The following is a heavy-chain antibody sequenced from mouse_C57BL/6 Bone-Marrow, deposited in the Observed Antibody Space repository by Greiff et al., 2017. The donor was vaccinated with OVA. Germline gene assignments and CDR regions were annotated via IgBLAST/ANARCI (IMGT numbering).Heavy chain of an antibody. J-gene: IGHJ2*01. V-gene: IGHV1-62-2*01. CDR2: FYPGSGSI. CDR3: ARHEGDYYGSSYPYYFDY. D-gene: IGHD1-1*01. Sequence: VKLMESGAELVKPGASVKLSCKASGYTFTEYTIHWVKQRSGQGLEWIGWFYPGSGSIKYNEKFKDKATLTADKSSSTVYMELSRLTSEDSAVYFCARHEGDYYGSSYPYYFDYWGQGTTLTVSS. CDR1: GYTFTEYT.